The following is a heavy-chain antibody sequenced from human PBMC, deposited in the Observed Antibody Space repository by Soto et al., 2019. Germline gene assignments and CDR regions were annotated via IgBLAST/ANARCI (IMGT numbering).Heavy chain of an antibody. CDR3: NIGGGDY. J-gene: IGHJ4*02. CDR1: GFTFDDYA. D-gene: IGHD5-12*01. CDR2: ISWNSNII. V-gene: IGHV3-9*01. Sequence: EVQLVESGGGLVQPGRSLRLSCAASGFTFDDYAMHWVRRVPGKGLEWVSSISWNSNIIGYADSVKGRFTISRDDSKNTAYLQMNSLKTEDTAVYYCNIGGGDYWGQGTLVTVSS.